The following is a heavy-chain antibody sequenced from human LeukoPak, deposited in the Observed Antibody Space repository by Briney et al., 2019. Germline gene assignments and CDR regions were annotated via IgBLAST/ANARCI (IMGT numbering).Heavy chain of an antibody. V-gene: IGHV3-66*02. CDR2: IYSGGST. J-gene: IGHJ4*02. Sequence: GGSLRLSCAASEFSVGSNYMTWVRQAPGKGLEWVSLIYSGGSTYYADSVKGRFTISRDNSKDTLYLQMNSLRAEDTAVYYCAKTLRYFDWSIDYWGQGTLVTVSS. CDR3: AKTLRYFDWSIDY. CDR1: EFSVGSNY. D-gene: IGHD3-9*01.